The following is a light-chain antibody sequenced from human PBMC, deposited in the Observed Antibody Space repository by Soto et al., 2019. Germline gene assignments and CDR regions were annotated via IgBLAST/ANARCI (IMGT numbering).Light chain of an antibody. CDR1: QIVSSN. CDR2: DAS. J-gene: IGKJ2*01. Sequence: EIVMTQSPATLSVSPGERATLSCRASQIVSSNVAWYQQKAGQAPRLLINDASTRATGIPARFSGSGSGTEFTLTLSSLQSEDFAVYYCQQYNNWPTMYTFGQGTKLEIK. V-gene: IGKV3-15*01. CDR3: QQYNNWPTMYT.